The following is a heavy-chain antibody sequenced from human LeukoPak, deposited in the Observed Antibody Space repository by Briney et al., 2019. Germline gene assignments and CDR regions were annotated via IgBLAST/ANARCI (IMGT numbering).Heavy chain of an antibody. CDR1: GFTFSDHY. J-gene: IGHJ4*02. CDR3: ARPIVGVDGGGY. D-gene: IGHD1-26*01. Sequence: GGSLRICCAASGFTFSDHYMYLFRQAPGKGLALVGRTRNKANSYTTEYAASVKGRFTISRDDSKNSLYLQMNSLKTEDTAVYYCARPIVGVDGGGYWGQGTLVTVSS. V-gene: IGHV3-72*01. CDR2: TRNKANSYTT.